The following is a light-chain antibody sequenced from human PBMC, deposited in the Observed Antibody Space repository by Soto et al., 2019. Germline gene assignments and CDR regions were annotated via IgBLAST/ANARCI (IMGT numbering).Light chain of an antibody. J-gene: IGLJ2*01. V-gene: IGLV2-8*01. CDR2: EVS. CDR3: SSYGGSNTVV. Sequence: QSALTQPPSASGSPGQSVTISCTGSSSDVGGYNYVSWYQQHPGKAPKLMIYEVSKRPSGVHHRLSGSKSVNTASLTVSGLQGEDEADYYCSSYGGSNTVVFGGGTKLTVL. CDR1: SSDVGGYNY.